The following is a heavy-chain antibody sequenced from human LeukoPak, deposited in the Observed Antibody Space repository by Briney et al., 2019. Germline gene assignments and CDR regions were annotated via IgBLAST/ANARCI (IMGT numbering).Heavy chain of an antibody. V-gene: IGHV3-64*01. J-gene: IGHJ6*02. CDR2: ISSNGGST. CDR3: ARMEEYYYYYGMDV. D-gene: IGHD3-3*01. Sequence: GGSLRLSCAASGFTFSSYAMHWIRQAPRKGLEYVSAISSNGGSTYYANSVKGRFTISRDNSKNTLYLQMGSLRAEDMAVYYCARMEEYYYYYGMDVWGQGTTVTVS. CDR1: GFTFSSYA.